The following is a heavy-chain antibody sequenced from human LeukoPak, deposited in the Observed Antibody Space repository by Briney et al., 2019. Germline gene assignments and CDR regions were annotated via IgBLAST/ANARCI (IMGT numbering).Heavy chain of an antibody. CDR3: ARGDPQTTVPEGLDV. Sequence: PSETLSLTCTVSGGSISTFYWSWLRQPPGKGLEWIGYIYYSGSTNYNPSLKSRVTISVDTSKNQFSLRLSSVTAADTAVYYCARGDPQTTVPEGLDVWGQGTTVTVSS. CDR1: GGSISTFY. D-gene: IGHD4-17*01. CDR2: IYYSGST. V-gene: IGHV4-59*01. J-gene: IGHJ6*02.